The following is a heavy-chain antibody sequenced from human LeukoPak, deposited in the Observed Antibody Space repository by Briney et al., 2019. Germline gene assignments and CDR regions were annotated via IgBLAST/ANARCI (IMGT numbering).Heavy chain of an antibody. CDR1: GFTFSSYW. J-gene: IGHJ4*02. CDR3: ARNMGITSRPGY. CDR2: INSDGSNT. V-gene: IGHV3-74*01. D-gene: IGHD6-6*01. Sequence: PGGSLRLSCAASGFTFSSYWMHWVRQAPGKGLVWVSRINSDGSNTSYADSVKGRFTISRDNAKNTLYLQMNSLRAEDTAVYYCARNMGITSRPGYWGQGTLVTVSS.